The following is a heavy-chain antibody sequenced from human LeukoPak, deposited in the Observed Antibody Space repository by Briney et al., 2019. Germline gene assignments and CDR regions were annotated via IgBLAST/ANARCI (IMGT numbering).Heavy chain of an antibody. J-gene: IGHJ4*02. V-gene: IGHV3-7*03. CDR3: ARLPMIVVVSYFDY. Sequence: ETLSLTCTVSGVSINNPNYCWSWVRQPPGKGLEWVANIKQDGSEKYYVDSVKGRFTISRDNAKNSLYLQMNSLRAEDTAVYYCARLPMIVVVSYFDYWGQGTLVTVSS. CDR1: GVSINNPNYC. D-gene: IGHD3-22*01. CDR2: IKQDGSEK.